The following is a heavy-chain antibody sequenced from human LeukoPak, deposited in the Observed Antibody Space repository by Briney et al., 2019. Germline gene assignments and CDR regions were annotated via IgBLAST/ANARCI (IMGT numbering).Heavy chain of an antibody. CDR3: AKDPHMISGYRSYYFDY. J-gene: IGHJ4*02. CDR1: GFTFSSYA. D-gene: IGHD3-22*01. Sequence: GGSLRLSCAASGFTFSSYAMSWVRQAPGKGLEWVSTISGSGGTTYYADSVKGRFTISRDNSKNTLYLQMNSLRAEDTAVYYCAKDPHMISGYRSYYFDYWGQGTLVTVSS. V-gene: IGHV3-23*01. CDR2: ISGSGGTT.